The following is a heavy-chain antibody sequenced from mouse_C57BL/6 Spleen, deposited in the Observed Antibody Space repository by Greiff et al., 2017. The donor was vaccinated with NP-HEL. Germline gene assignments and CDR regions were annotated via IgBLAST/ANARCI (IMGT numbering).Heavy chain of an antibody. J-gene: IGHJ1*03. CDR3: TRCWTTPRYFDV. Sequence: QVQLQQSGAELVRPGASVTLSCKASGYTFTDYEMHWVKQTPVHGLEWIGAIDPETGGTAYNQKFKGKAILTADKSSSTAYMELRSLTSEDSAVYYCTRCWTTPRYFDVWGTGTTVTVSS. CDR1: GYTFTDYE. D-gene: IGHD1-1*01. V-gene: IGHV1-15*01. CDR2: IDPETGGT.